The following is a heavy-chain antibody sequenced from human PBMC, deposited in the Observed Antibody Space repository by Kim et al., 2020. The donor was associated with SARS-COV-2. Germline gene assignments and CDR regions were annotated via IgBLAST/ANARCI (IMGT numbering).Heavy chain of an antibody. CDR3: AKYHTDDYKQFIVYY. Sequence: GGSLRLSCSASGFTFTGYGMHWVRQTPGKGLEVVSRISCGGSSQYYADSVKGRFTISRDNSKNTLFLQMNILGAEVTGVYYCAKYHTDDYKQFIVYY. CDR2: ISCGGSSQ. CDR1: GFTFTGYG. V-gene: IGHV3-NL1*01. J-gene: IGHJ6*01. D-gene: IGHD4-4*01.